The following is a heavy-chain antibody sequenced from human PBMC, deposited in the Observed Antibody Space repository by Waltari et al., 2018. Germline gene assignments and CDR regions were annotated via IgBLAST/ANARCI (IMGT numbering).Heavy chain of an antibody. D-gene: IGHD1-20*01. J-gene: IGHJ3*02. CDR2: IYHSGST. CDR1: DYSISSGYY. V-gene: IGHV4-38-2*01. Sequence: QVQLQESGPVLVKPSETLYLACAASDYSISSGYYWAWYRQPPGKGLAWIGRIYHSGSTYYNPSLKSRVTITVDTTKNQLCLRLSSVTAADTAGDNCASSRYDPGAFDIWGQGTMVTVSS. CDR3: ASSRYDPGAFDI.